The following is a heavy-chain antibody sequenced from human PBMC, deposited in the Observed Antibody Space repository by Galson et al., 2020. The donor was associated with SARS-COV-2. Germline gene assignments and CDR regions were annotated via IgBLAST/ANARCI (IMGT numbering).Heavy chain of an antibody. J-gene: IGHJ6*02. CDR1: GFTFNTHA. CDR2: ISGGGSST. V-gene: IGHV3-23*01. Sequence: GGSLRLSCAASGFTFNTHAITWVRQAPGRGLEWVSGISGGGSSTYYADSVKGRFTISRDTSKNIVHLQMNSLRAEDTAIYYCASSYDFLPLSVDVWGQGTTVTVSS. D-gene: IGHD3-3*01. CDR3: ASSYDFLPLSVDV.